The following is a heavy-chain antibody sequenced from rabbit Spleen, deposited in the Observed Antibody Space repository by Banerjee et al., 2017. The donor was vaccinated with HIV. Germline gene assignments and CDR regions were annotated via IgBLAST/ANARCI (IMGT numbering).Heavy chain of an antibody. CDR3: ARGINGYAAPFNL. CDR1: GFSFSATYY. V-gene: IGHV1S45*01. Sequence: QEQLEESEGGLVKPGASLTLTCTASGFSFSATYYMCWVRQAPGKGLEWIGCIRSTDGVMYYATWANGRFTISKASSTTVTLQLNSLTAADTGTYFCARGINGYAAPFNLWGPGTLVTVS. CDR2: IRSTDGVM. D-gene: IGHD6-1*01. J-gene: IGHJ4*01.